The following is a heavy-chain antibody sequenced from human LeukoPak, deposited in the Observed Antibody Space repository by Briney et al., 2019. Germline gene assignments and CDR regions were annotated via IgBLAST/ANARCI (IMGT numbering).Heavy chain of an antibody. V-gene: IGHV3-30-3*01. CDR1: GFTFSSYA. D-gene: IGHD3-22*01. Sequence: QAGGSLRLSCAASGFTFSSYAMHWVRQAPGKGLEWVAVISYDGSNKYYADSVKGRFTISRDNSKNTLYLQMNSLRAEDTAVYYCARDDLPVDYYDSSGYPSSFDYWGQGTLVTVSS. CDR2: ISYDGSNK. J-gene: IGHJ4*02. CDR3: ARDDLPVDYYDSSGYPSSFDY.